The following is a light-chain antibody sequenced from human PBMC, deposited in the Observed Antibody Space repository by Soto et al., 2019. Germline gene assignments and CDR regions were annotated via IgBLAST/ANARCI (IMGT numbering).Light chain of an antibody. J-gene: IGLJ2*01. Sequence: QSALAQPASVSGSPGQSITISCAGTNRDVGGYNYVSWYQQYPGKAPKLIIYEVTYRPSGVSNLFSGSNSGNTAFLTISGLQTEDEADYYCSSYSSSSALDVIFGGGTKVTVL. CDR3: SSYSSSSALDVI. CDR2: EVT. CDR1: NRDVGGYNY. V-gene: IGLV2-14*01.